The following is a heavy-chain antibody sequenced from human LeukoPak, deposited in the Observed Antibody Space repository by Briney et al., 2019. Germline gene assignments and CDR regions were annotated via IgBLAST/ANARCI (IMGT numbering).Heavy chain of an antibody. J-gene: IGHJ4*02. V-gene: IGHV1-24*01. D-gene: IGHD3-22*01. CDR3: ARGSPMTSSGYYNH. CDR2: FDPEEGEI. Sequence: ASVKVSCKVSGYTLTYLSVHWVLQAPGKGLEWMGGFDPEEGEIISAHKFQGRVIMTEDTSTDTAYMELSSLRSEDTAVYYCARGSPMTSSGYYNHRGQGTLVTVSS. CDR1: GYTLTYLS.